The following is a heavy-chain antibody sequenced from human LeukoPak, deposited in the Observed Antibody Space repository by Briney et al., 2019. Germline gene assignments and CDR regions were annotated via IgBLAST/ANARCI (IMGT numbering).Heavy chain of an antibody. CDR1: GDSISSSSSH. Sequence: KPSETLSLTCSVSGDSISSSSSHWGWIRQPPGKGLEWIGSIYTSGSTNYNPSLKSRVTISVDTSKNQFPLKLSSVTAADTAVYYCAWGYYYYYMDVWGKGTTVTVSS. D-gene: IGHD3-16*01. CDR3: AWGYYYYYMDV. V-gene: IGHV4-39*06. CDR2: IYTSGST. J-gene: IGHJ6*03.